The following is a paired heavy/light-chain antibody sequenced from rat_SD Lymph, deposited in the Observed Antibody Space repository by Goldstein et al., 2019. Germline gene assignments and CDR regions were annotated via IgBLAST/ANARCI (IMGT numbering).Light chain of an antibody. V-gene: IGKV14S15*01. Sequence: DIQMTQSPSSMSASLGDRVTITCRASQDIGNYLSWFQQKPGKSPRRMIYGATNLAAGVPSRFSGSRSGSDYSLTISSLESEDMAIYYCLQSIQYPPTFGGGTKLELK. CDR2: GAT. CDR3: LQSIQYPPT. CDR1: QDIGNY. J-gene: IGKJ1*01.
Heavy chain of an antibody. D-gene: IGHD1-7*01. J-gene: IGHJ2*01. CDR2: IRTKPNNYAT. CDR1: GFTFSNAA. Sequence: AVQLVESGGGLVQPKESLKISCAASGFTFSNAAMYWVRQAPGKGLEWVARIRTKPNNYATYYADSVKGRFTISRDDSKSMVYLQMDNLKTEDTAMYYCTAGTMADWGQGVMVTVSS. V-gene: IGHV10-5*01. CDR3: TAGTMAD.